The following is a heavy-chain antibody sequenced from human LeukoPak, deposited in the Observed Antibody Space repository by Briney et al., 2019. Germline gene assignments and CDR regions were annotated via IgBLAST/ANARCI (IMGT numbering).Heavy chain of an antibody. J-gene: IGHJ4*02. V-gene: IGHV3-30*18. CDR1: GFTFSSYG. CDR3: AKDQYSSSWYGDVDY. Sequence: GGSLRLSCAASGFTFSSYGMHWVRQAPGKGLEWVAVISYDGSNKYYADSVKGRFTISRDNSKNTLYLQMNSLRAEDTAVYYCAKDQYSSSWYGDVDYWGQGTLVTVSS. D-gene: IGHD6-13*01. CDR2: ISYDGSNK.